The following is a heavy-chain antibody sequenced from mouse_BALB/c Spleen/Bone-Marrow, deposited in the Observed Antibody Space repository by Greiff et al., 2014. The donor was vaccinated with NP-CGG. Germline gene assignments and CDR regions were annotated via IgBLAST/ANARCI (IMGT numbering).Heavy chain of an antibody. J-gene: IGHJ4*01. D-gene: IGHD2-14*01. CDR3: ARDRGVQGYAMDY. CDR2: ISDGGSYT. CDR1: GLTFSDYY. Sequence: EVQLVESGGGLVKPGGSLKLSCAASGLTFSDYYMYWVRQPPEKRLEWVATISDGGSYTYYPDSVKGRFTISRDIAKNNLYLQMSSLKSEDTAMYYCARDRGVQGYAMDYWGQGTSVTVSS. V-gene: IGHV5-4*02.